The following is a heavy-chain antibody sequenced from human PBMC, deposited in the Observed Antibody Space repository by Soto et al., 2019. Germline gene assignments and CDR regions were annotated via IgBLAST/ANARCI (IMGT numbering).Heavy chain of an antibody. CDR2: ISGSGGST. D-gene: IGHD3-3*01. CDR1: GFTFSSYA. Sequence: LRLSCAASGFTFSSYAMSWVRQAPGKGLEWVSAISGSGGSTYYADSVKGRFTISRDNSKNTLYLQMNSLRAEDTAVYYCAKDFHYDFWSGPGYWGQGTLVTVSS. CDR3: AKDFHYDFWSGPGY. V-gene: IGHV3-23*01. J-gene: IGHJ4*02.